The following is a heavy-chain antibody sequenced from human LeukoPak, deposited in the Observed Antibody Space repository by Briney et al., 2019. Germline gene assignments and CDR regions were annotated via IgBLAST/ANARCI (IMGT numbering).Heavy chain of an antibody. D-gene: IGHD2-2*02. CDR1: GFTFISYG. CDR3: ARDYCSSASCYNSNYYYGMDV. CDR2: ISSSSSYI. J-gene: IGHJ6*02. Sequence: PGGSLRLSCAASGFTFISYGMNWVRQAPGKGLEWVSSISSSSSYIYYADSVKGRFTISRDNAKNSLYLQMNSLRAEDTAVYYCARDYCSSASCYNSNYYYGMDVWGQGTTVTVSS. V-gene: IGHV3-21*01.